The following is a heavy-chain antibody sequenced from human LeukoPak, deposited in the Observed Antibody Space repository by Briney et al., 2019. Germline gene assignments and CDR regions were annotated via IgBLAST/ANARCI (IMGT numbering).Heavy chain of an antibody. Sequence: GGSLRLSCAASGFTFSRYSMNWARPAPGKGLEWVSSISRSRSYIYYADSVKGRFAISRDNAKNSLYLQMNSLRAEDTAVYYCARDPRSTVTTRYYYYYMDVWGKGTTVTVSS. V-gene: IGHV3-21*01. CDR2: ISRSRSYI. D-gene: IGHD4-17*01. CDR1: GFTFSRYS. J-gene: IGHJ6*03. CDR3: ARDPRSTVTTRYYYYYMDV.